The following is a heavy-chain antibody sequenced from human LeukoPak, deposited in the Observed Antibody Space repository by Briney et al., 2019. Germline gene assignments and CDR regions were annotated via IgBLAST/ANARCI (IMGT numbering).Heavy chain of an antibody. J-gene: IGHJ6*02. CDR3: ARVLGPQWLVGDYYYGMDV. V-gene: IGHV1-8*01. Sequence: GASVKVSCKASGYTFTSYDINWVRQATGQGLEWMGWMNPNSGNTGYAQKFQGRVTMTRNTSISTAYMELSSLRSEDTAVYYCARVLGPQWLVGDYYYGMDVWGQGTTVTVPS. CDR1: GYTFTSYD. CDR2: MNPNSGNT. D-gene: IGHD6-19*01.